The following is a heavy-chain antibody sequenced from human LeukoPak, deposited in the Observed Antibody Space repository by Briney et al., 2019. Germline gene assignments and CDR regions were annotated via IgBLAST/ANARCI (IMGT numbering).Heavy chain of an antibody. Sequence: PGASVQVSCRASGYSFTSYYMHWVRQAPGQGLEWMGFINPSGSSAAYAKKFQGRLTMIRDMFTSTDYMELTSLTSDDTAVYYCARDKSVGETAWWFDPGSQGTLVTVSP. D-gene: IGHD1-26*01. CDR3: ARDKSVGETAWWFDP. CDR1: GYSFTSYY. CDR2: INPSGSSA. J-gene: IGHJ5*02. V-gene: IGHV1-46*01.